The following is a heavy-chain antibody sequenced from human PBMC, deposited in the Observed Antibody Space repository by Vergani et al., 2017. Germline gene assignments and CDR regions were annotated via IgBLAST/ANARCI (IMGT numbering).Heavy chain of an antibody. CDR3: ARGLVTMVRGVIDY. Sequence: QVQLQQWGAGLLKPSETLSLTCAVYGGSFSGYYWSWIRQPPGKGLEWVGEINHSGSTNYNPSLKSQVTISVDTSKNQFSLKLSSVTAADTAVYYCARGLVTMVRGVIDYWGQGTLVTVSS. V-gene: IGHV4-34*01. D-gene: IGHD3-10*01. CDR2: INHSGST. CDR1: GGSFSGYY. J-gene: IGHJ4*02.